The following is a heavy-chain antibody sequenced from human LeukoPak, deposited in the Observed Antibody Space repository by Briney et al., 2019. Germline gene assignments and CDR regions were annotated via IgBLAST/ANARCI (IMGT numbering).Heavy chain of an antibody. CDR1: GYSISSGYY. Sequence: SETLSLTCAVSGYSISSGYYWGWIRQPPGKGLEWIGSIYHSGTTYYNPSLTSRVTISVDTSKNHFSLKVNSVTAADTAVYYCAKPQSSLSLFYDSWGQGTLVTVSS. D-gene: IGHD6-6*01. J-gene: IGHJ4*02. CDR3: AKPQSSLSLFYDS. CDR2: IYHSGTT. V-gene: IGHV4-38-2*01.